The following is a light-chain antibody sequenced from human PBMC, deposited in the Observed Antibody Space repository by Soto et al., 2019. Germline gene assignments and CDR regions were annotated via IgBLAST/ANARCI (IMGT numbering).Light chain of an antibody. CDR1: QSVNSN. Sequence: DIVMTQSPATLSESPGGRATLSCRASQSVNSNLAWYQQKPGQAPRLLIYGASTRATGIAARFSGSGSGTEFTLTISSLQYEDFAVYYCLQYNNWPPWTFGQGTKVEIK. CDR3: LQYNNWPPWT. J-gene: IGKJ1*01. V-gene: IGKV3-15*01. CDR2: GAS.